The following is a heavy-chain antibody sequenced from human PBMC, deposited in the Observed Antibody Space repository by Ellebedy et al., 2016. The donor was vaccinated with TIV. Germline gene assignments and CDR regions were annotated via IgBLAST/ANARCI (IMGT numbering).Heavy chain of an antibody. V-gene: IGHV3-53*01. D-gene: IGHD1-26*01. CDR2: IYSGGST. J-gene: IGHJ4*02. CDR3: AREVGATKVFDY. Sequence: GEYLKISXAASGFTVSSNYMSWVRQAPGKGLEWVSVIYSGGSTYYADSVKGRFTISRGNSKNSLYLQMNSLRAEDTAVYYCAREVGATKVFDYWGQGTLVTVSS. CDR1: GFTVSSNY.